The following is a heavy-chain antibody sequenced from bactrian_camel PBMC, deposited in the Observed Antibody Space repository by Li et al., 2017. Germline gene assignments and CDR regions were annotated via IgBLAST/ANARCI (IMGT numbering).Heavy chain of an antibody. D-gene: IGHD5*01. V-gene: IGHV3S25*01. CDR3: AAVWGQLTH. CDR2: TYTRGPIT. J-gene: IGHJ4*01. CDR1: GYTYTSAC. Sequence: QLVESGGGSVQAGGSLTLACSVSGYTYTSACKGWFRQAPDGGRQKVATTYTRGPITEYADFAKGRSYISHYRNNTVYLQMDALKPEDTAVYYCAAVWGQLTHWGQGTQVTVS.